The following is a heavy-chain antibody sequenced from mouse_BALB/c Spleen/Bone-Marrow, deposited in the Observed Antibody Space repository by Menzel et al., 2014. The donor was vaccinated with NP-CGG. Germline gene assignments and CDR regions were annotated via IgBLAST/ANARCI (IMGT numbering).Heavy chain of an antibody. Sequence: EVQRVESGGGLVQPGGSLRLSCATSGFTFTDYYMSWVRQPPGKALEWLGFIRNKAKGYTTEYSASVKGRFTISRDNSQSILYPQMNTLRAEDSATYYCARDINYDIYWCFDVWGAGTTVTVSS. CDR2: IRNKAKGYTT. CDR3: ARDINYDIYWCFDV. J-gene: IGHJ1*01. V-gene: IGHV7-3*02. D-gene: IGHD2-4*01. CDR1: GFTFTDYY.